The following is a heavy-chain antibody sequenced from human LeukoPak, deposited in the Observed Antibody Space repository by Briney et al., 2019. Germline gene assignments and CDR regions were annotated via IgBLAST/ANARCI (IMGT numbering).Heavy chain of an antibody. CDR1: GGSFSGYY. CDR3: ARGPRFDP. CDR2: INHSGST. J-gene: IGHJ5*02. V-gene: IGHV4-34*01. Sequence: PSETLSLTCAVYGGSFSGYYWSWIRQPPGKGLEWIGEINHSGSTNYNPSLKSRVTISVDTSKNQFSLKLSSVTAADTAVYYCARGPRFDPWGQGTLVTVSS.